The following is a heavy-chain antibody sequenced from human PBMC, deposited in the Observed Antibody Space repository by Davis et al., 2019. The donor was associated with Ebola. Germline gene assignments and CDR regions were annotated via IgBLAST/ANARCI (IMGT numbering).Heavy chain of an antibody. D-gene: IGHD3-3*01. CDR2: IWYDGSNK. J-gene: IGHJ4*02. CDR1: GFTFSSYG. V-gene: IGHV3-33*01. CDR3: ASVKFTIFGVVIGPFDY. Sequence: GESLKISCAASGFTFSSYGMHWVRQAPGKGLEWVAVIWYDGSNKYYADSVKGRFTISRDNSKNTLYLQMNSLRAEDTAVYYCASVKFTIFGVVIGPFDYWGQGTLVTVSS.